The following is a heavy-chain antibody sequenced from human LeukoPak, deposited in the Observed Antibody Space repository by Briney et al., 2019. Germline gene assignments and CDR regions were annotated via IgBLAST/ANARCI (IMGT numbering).Heavy chain of an antibody. D-gene: IGHD3-22*01. CDR1: GGSISSHY. CDR2: IYYSGST. Sequence: SETLSLTCTVSGGSISSHYWSWIRQPPGKGLEWIGYIYYSGSTNYNPSLKSRATISVDTSKNQFSLKLSSVTAADTAVYYCARLYQLGYYYDSSGYFDYWGQGTLVTVSS. CDR3: ARLYQLGYYYDSSGYFDY. J-gene: IGHJ4*02. V-gene: IGHV4-59*11.